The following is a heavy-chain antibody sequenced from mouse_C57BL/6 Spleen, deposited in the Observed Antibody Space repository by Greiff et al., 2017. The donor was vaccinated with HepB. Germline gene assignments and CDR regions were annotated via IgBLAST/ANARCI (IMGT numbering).Heavy chain of an antibody. Sequence: DVKLVESGGGLVKPGGSLKLSCAASGFTFSDYGMHWVRQAPEKGLEWVAYISSGSSTIYYADTVKGRFTISRDNAKNTLFLQMTSLRSEDTAMYYCATNWYAMDYWGQGTSVTVSS. V-gene: IGHV5-17*01. CDR1: GFTFSDYG. CDR2: ISSGSSTI. J-gene: IGHJ4*01. CDR3: ATNWYAMDY. D-gene: IGHD4-1*01.